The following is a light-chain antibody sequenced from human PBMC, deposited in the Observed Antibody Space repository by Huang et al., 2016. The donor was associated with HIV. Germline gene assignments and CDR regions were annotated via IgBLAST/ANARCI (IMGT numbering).Light chain of an antibody. CDR1: QSLLHRNGYNY. V-gene: IGKV2-28*01. Sequence: DIVMTQSPLSLPVTPGEPASISCRSSQSLLHRNGYNYLDWYLQKPGQSPQLLIYLGSNRASGVPDRFSCSGSGTDFTLKISRVEAEDVGIYYCMQAIQIPTFGPGTKVDIK. J-gene: IGKJ3*01. CDR3: MQAIQIPT. CDR2: LGS.